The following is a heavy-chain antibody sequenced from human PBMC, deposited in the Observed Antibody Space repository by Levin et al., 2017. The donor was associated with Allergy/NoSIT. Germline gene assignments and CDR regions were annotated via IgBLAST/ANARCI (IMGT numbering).Heavy chain of an antibody. CDR1: GFTFSSYA. CDR3: AKGVSDGSYSPLVD. Sequence: GGSLRLSCAASGFTFSSYAMSWVRQAPGKGLEWVSSISSSGDSTFYAESVKGRFTISRDISKNTLFLQMDSLRAEDTAVYYCAKGVSDGSYSPLVDWGQGTLITVSS. J-gene: IGHJ4*02. CDR2: ISSSGDST. D-gene: IGHD3-3*01. V-gene: IGHV3-23*01.